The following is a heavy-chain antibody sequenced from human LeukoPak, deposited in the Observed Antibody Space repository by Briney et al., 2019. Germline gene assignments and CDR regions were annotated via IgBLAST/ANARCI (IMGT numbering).Heavy chain of an antibody. CDR1: GFSISSSSHY. CDR2: IYYSGST. D-gene: IGHD4-11*01. Sequence: SETLSLTCTVSGFSISSSSHYWGWIRQPPGKGLEWIGTIYYSGSTYYNPTLKSRVTISADTSKNQFSLRLNSVTAADTAVYYCARGTMTTAVFWGQGTLVTVSS. V-gene: IGHV4-39*07. J-gene: IGHJ4*02. CDR3: ARGTMTTAVF.